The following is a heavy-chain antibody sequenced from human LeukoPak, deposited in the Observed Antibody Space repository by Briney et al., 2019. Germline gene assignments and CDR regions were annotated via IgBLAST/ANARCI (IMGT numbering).Heavy chain of an antibody. J-gene: IGHJ4*02. CDR2: INPNSGGT. CDR1: GYTFTGYY. V-gene: IGHV1-2*02. CDR3: ASIEGDYGDYGFDY. D-gene: IGHD4-17*01. Sequence: ASVKVSCKASGYTFTGYYIHWVRQAPGQGLEWMGWINPNSGGTNYAQKFQGRVTMTRDTSISTAYMELSRLRSDDTAVYYCASIEGDYGDYGFDYWGQGTLVTVSS.